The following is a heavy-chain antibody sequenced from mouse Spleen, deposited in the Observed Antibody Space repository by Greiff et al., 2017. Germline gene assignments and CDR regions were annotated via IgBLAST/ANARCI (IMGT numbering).Heavy chain of an antibody. CDR1: GFTFSDYY. J-gene: IGHJ1*01. Sequence: EVKLVESEGGLVQPGSSMKLSCTASGFTFSDYYMAWVRQVPEKGLEWVANINYDGSSTYYLDSLKSRFIISRDNAKNILYLQMCSLKSEDTATYYCARASYYGSSYDWYFDVWGAGTTVTVSS. CDR3: ARASYYGSSYDWYFDV. D-gene: IGHD1-1*01. V-gene: IGHV5-16*01. CDR2: INYDGSST.